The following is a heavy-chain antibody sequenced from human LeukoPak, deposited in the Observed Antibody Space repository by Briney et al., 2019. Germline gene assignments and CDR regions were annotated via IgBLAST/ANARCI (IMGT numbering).Heavy chain of an antibody. Sequence: SETLSLTCTVSGGSISSGGYYWSWIRQHPGKGLEGIGYIYYSGSTNYNPSLKSRVTISVDTSKNQFSLKLSSVTAADTAVYYCARSSGSYLRRFDYWGQGTLVTVSS. D-gene: IGHD1-26*01. CDR1: GGSISSGGYY. CDR3: ARSSGSYLRRFDY. CDR2: IYYSGST. V-gene: IGHV4-61*08. J-gene: IGHJ4*02.